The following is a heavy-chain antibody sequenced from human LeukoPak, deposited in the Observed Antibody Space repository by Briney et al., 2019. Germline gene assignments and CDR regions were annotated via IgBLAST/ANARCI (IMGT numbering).Heavy chain of an antibody. D-gene: IGHD4-11*01. CDR3: AREGIVTTVTPGYMDV. CDR2: IYTSGGT. CDR1: GGSISSYY. J-gene: IGHJ6*03. V-gene: IGHV4-4*07. Sequence: SETLSLTCTVSGGSISSYYWSWIRKPAGKGLEWIGRIYTSGGTNYNPSLKSRVTMSVDTSKNQFSLKLSSVTAADTAVYYCAREGIVTTVTPGYMDVWGKGTTVTASS.